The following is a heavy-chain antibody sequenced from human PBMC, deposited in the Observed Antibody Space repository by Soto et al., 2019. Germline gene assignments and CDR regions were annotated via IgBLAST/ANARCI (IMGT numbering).Heavy chain of an antibody. CDR1: VDIVSSSTVA. CDR3: ARETVVGGIDFDY. CDR2: TYYRSKWYN. D-gene: IGHD1-26*01. J-gene: IGHJ4*02. Sequence: SQTLSLTCAISVDIVSSSTVAWNCIRQSPSRGLEWLGRTYYRSKWYNDSAFSVKSRLIISPDTSKNQFSLKLTSLTPDDTAVYYCARETVVGGIDFDYWGQGTLVTVSS. V-gene: IGHV6-1*01.